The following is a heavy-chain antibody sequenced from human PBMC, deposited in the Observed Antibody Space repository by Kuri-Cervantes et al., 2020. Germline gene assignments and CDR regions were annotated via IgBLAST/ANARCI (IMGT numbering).Heavy chain of an antibody. CDR3: ARGPYRGGGSPPYYGMDV. J-gene: IGHJ6*02. Sequence: GGSLRLSCAASGFTFDDYGMSWVRQAPGKGLEWVSGINWNGGSTGYADSVKGRFTISRDNAKNSLYLQMNSLRAEDTALHHCARGPYRGGGSPPYYGMDVWGQGTTVTVSS. V-gene: IGHV3-20*01. CDR1: GFTFDDYG. D-gene: IGHD1-26*01. CDR2: INWNGGST.